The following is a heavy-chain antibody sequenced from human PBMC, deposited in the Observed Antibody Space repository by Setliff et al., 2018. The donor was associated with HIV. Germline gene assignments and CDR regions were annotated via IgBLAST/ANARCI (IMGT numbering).Heavy chain of an antibody. D-gene: IGHD2-8*01. Sequence: PSETLSLTCTVLGGSISSSGDYWSWARQHPGKGLEWIGYIYYTGSTYSNPSLQSRVRISVDTSKNQFSLRLSSVTAADTAVYYCARDSANGKTANLNYLDVWGKGTTVTVSS. CDR1: GGSISSSGDY. V-gene: IGHV4-31*03. CDR2: IYYTGST. J-gene: IGHJ6*03. CDR3: ARDSANGKTANLNYLDV.